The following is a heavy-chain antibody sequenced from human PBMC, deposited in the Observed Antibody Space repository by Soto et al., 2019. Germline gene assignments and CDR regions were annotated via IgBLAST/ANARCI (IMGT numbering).Heavy chain of an antibody. CDR3: TTDHPYSGQNWFDP. V-gene: IGHV3-15*01. CDR2: IKSKTDGGTT. J-gene: IGHJ5*02. Sequence: PGGFLRLSCAASGFTFTNSWMSWVRQAPGRGLEWVGRIKSKTDGGTTDYAAPVKGRFTISRDDSKNTLYLQMNSLKTEDTAVYYCTTDHPYSGQNWFDPWGQGTLVTVSS. CDR1: GFTFTNSW. D-gene: IGHD1-26*01.